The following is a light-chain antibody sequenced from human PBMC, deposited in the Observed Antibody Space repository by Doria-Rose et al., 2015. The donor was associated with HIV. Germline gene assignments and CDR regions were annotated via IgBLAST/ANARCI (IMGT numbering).Light chain of an antibody. CDR3: HQYASSRT. CDR2: GAS. CDR1: QSVSANY. Sequence: TQSPGTLSLSPGERATLSCRASQSVSANYLAWYQQRLGQSPRLLIYGASSRATDIPDRFSGSGSGTDFTLTISRIEPEDFAVYYCHQYASSRTFGQGTKVEIK. V-gene: IGKV3-20*01. J-gene: IGKJ1*01.